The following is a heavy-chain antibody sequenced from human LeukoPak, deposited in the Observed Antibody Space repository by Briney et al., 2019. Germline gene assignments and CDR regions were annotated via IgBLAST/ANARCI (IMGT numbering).Heavy chain of an antibody. CDR2: ISRNWGNA. CDR3: ARVKVSGGFDI. V-gene: IGHV3-64*01. Sequence: GGSLRLSCAASGFIFSTYAMHWVRQAPGKGLEFVSAISRNWGNAYYANSVKGRFTISRDNSKNTLYLQMGSLRADDMAVYYCARVKVSGGFDIWGQGTMVTVSS. D-gene: IGHD4-23*01. J-gene: IGHJ3*02. CDR1: GFIFSTYA.